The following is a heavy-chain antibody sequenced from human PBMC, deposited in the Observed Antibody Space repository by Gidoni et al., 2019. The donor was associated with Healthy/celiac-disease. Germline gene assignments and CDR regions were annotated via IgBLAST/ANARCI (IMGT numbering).Heavy chain of an antibody. CDR2: ISYDGSNK. V-gene: IGHV3-30*18. Sequence: QVQLVESGGGVVKPGSSLRLSCAASGFPFSSYGMHWVRQAPGKGLEWVAVISYDGSNKYYADSVKGRFTSSRDNSKNTLYLQMNSLRAEDTAVYYCAKGDSSGTDYWGQGTLVTVSS. D-gene: IGHD6-19*01. CDR3: AKGDSSGTDY. CDR1: GFPFSSYG. J-gene: IGHJ4*02.